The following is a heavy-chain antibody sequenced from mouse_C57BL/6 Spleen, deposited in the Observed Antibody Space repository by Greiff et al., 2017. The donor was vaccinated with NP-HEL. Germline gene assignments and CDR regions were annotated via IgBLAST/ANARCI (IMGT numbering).Heavy chain of an antibody. CDR1: GFTFSSYA. Sequence: EVHLVESGGGLVKPGGSLKLSCAASGFTFSSYAMSWVRQTPEKRLEWVATISDGGSYTYYPDNVKGRFTISRDNAKNNLYLQMSHLKSEDTAMYYCARDGTVLFAYWGQGTLVTVSA. D-gene: IGHD4-1*01. CDR3: ARDGTVLFAY. CDR2: ISDGGSYT. J-gene: IGHJ3*01. V-gene: IGHV5-4*01.